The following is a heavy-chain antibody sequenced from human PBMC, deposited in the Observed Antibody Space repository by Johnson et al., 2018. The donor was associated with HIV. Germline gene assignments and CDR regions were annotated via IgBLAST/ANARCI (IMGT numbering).Heavy chain of an antibody. J-gene: IGHJ3*02. CDR2: ISNDGGEK. CDR1: GFTFSSYA. V-gene: IGHV3-30*04. D-gene: IGHD6-6*01. Sequence: QVQLVESGGGVVQPGRSLRLSCAASGFTFSSYAIHWVRKVPAKGLEWVAFISNDGGEKYYADSVKGRFTISRASSKNRLYMQMNSLRAEATALYFCTGRDSSELGDAFDIWGQGTMVTVAS. CDR3: TGRDSSELGDAFDI.